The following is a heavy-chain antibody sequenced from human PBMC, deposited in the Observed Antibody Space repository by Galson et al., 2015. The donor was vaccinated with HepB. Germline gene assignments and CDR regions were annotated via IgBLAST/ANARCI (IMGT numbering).Heavy chain of an antibody. D-gene: IGHD6-19*01. V-gene: IGHV4-30-4*01. Sequence: TLSLTCAVSGGSISSGGYYWTWIRQPPGKGLEWIGHIFYTGSTYYNPSLKSRVTISVATSKNQFSLNLNSVTAADTAVYYCVRGYSSGLYGDYWGQGTLVTVSS. CDR3: VRGYSSGLYGDY. J-gene: IGHJ4*02. CDR2: IFYTGST. CDR1: GGSISSGGYY.